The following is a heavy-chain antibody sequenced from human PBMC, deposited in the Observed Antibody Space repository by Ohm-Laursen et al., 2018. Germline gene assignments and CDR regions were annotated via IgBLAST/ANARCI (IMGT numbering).Heavy chain of an antibody. Sequence: SLRLSCAASGFTFSSYGMHWVRQAPGKGLEWVVVIWYDGSNEYYADSAKGRFTISRDNSKNTLYLQMNILRADDTAVYYCAITGGFWNYWGQGTLVTVSS. CDR1: GFTFSSYG. D-gene: IGHD3-10*01. CDR3: AITGGFWNY. J-gene: IGHJ4*02. V-gene: IGHV3-33*01. CDR2: IWYDGSNE.